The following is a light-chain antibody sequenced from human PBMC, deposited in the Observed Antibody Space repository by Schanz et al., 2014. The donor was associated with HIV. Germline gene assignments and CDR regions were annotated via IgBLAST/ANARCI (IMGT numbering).Light chain of an antibody. CDR1: QSISGW. CDR2: KTS. V-gene: IGKV1-5*03. J-gene: IGKJ1*01. Sequence: DIQMTQSPSTLSASVGDRVTITCRASQSISGWLAWNQPKPGKVPKLLIYKTSILESGVPSRFRGSGSGTEFTLTISGLQPDDFATYYCQQSRTFGQGTKVDIK. CDR3: QQSRT.